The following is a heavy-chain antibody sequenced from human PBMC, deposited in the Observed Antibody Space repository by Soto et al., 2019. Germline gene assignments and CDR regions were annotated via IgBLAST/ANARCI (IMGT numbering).Heavy chain of an antibody. CDR2: ISYSGST. CDR1: GASIISTSYF. D-gene: IGHD2-8*02. V-gene: IGHV4-39*05. CDR3: AALLGHCTGGTCFFRWFDP. Sequence: QPQLQESGPGLVKPSETPSLTCTVSGASIISTSYFWGWIRQPSGKGLEWIGTISYSGSTFYNPSLTSQVTISVDASKNQFSLKLSSVTAADSAVYYCAALLGHCTGGTCFFRWFDPWGQGTLVTVSS. J-gene: IGHJ5*02.